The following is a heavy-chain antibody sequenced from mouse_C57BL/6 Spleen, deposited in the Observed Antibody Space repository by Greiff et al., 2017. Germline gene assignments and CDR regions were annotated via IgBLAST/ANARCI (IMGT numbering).Heavy chain of an antibody. Sequence: EVKLQQSGPELVKPGASVKISCKASGYTFTDYYMNWVKQSHGKSLEWIGDINPNNGGTSYNQKFKGKATLTVDKSSSTAYMELRSLTSEDSAVYYCARLSFLYAMDYWGQGTSVTVSS. CDR1: GYTFTDYY. CDR3: ARLSFLYAMDY. J-gene: IGHJ4*01. CDR2: INPNNGGT. V-gene: IGHV1-26*01.